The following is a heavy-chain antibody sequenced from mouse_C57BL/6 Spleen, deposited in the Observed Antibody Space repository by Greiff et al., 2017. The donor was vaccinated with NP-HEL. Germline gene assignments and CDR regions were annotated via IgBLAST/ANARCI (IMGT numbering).Heavy chain of an antibody. CDR1: GYTFTDYY. V-gene: IGHV1-26*01. CDR2: INPNNGGT. D-gene: IGHD1-1*01. CDR3: ARRDYYGSSQFAY. Sequence: EVKLQQSGPELVKPGASVKISCKASGYTFTDYYMNWVKQSHGKSLEWIGDINPNNGGTSYNQKFKGKATLTVDKYSSTAYMELRSLTSEDSAVYYCARRDYYGSSQFAYWGQGALVTVSA. J-gene: IGHJ3*01.